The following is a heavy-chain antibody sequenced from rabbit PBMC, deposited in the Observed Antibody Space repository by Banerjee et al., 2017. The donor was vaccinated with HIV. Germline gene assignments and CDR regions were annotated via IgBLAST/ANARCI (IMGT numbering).Heavy chain of an antibody. CDR2: INTNSGNA. CDR3: ARGVSSSGRGYGL. CDR1: GFSFSNKYV. J-gene: IGHJ4*01. Sequence: KPEGSLTLTCTASGFSFSNKYVMCWVRQAPGKGLEWIACINTNSGNAVYASWAKGRFTISKTSSTTVTLQMTSLTAADTATYFCARGVSSSGRGYGLWGPGTLVTVS. D-gene: IGHD4-1*01. V-gene: IGHV1S45*01.